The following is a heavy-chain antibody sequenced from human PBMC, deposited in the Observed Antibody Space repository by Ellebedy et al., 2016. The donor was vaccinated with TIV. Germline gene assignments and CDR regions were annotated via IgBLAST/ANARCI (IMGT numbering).Heavy chain of an antibody. CDR3: ARQREGRGYSYGHDY. J-gene: IGHJ4*02. V-gene: IGHV4-4*02. D-gene: IGHD5-18*01. Sequence: MPSETLSLTCAVSGGSISSSNWWTWVRQPPGKGLEWIGEIYHSGSTNYNPSLKSRVTISVDTSKNQFSLKLSSVTAADTAVYYCARQREGRGYSYGHDYWGQGTLVTVSS. CDR1: GGSISSSNW. CDR2: IYHSGST.